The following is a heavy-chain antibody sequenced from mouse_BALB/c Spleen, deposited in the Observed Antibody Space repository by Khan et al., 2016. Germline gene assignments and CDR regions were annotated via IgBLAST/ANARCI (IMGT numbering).Heavy chain of an antibody. CDR2: INTYTGEP. CDR1: GYTFTNYG. J-gene: IGHJ3*01. V-gene: IGHV9-3-1*01. D-gene: IGHD1-1*01. CDR3: SRRHYGSSYDAWLAY. Sequence: QFQLVQSGPELKKPGETVKISCKASGYTFTNYGMNWVKQAPGKGLKWMGWINTYTGEPTYADDFKGRFAFSLETSARTAYLQINNLKNEDTATYFCSRRHYGSSYDAWLAYWGQGTLVTVSA.